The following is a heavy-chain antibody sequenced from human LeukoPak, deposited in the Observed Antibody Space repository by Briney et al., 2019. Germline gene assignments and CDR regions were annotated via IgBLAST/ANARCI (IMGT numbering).Heavy chain of an antibody. J-gene: IGHJ4*02. CDR3: ARDPGYSYGYDY. Sequence: GGSLRLSCAASGFTFSSYEMNWVRQAPGKGLEWVSYISSSGSTIYYADSVKGRFTISRDNSKNTLYLQMNSLRAEDTAVYYCARDPGYSYGYDYWGQGTLVTVSS. CDR2: ISSSGSTI. D-gene: IGHD5-18*01. V-gene: IGHV3-48*03. CDR1: GFTFSSYE.